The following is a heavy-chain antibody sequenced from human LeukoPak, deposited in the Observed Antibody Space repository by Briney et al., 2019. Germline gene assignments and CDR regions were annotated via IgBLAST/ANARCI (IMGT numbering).Heavy chain of an antibody. CDR3: ARDTHYCSGGSCYSE. D-gene: IGHD2-15*01. V-gene: IGHV4-4*07. J-gene: IGHJ4*02. CDR2: IYTSGST. CDR1: GDSISSYY. Sequence: SETLSLTCTVSGDSISSYYWSWIRQPAGKGLEWIGRIYTSGSTNYNPSLKSRVTMSVDTSKNQFSLKLSSVTAADTAVYYCARDTHYCSGGSCYSEWGQGTLVTVSS.